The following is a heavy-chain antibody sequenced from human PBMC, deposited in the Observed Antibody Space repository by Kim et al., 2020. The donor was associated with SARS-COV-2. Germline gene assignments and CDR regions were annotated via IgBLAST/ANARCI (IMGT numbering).Heavy chain of an antibody. Sequence: YDADSVKGRFTISRDNSKNTLYLQMNSLRAEDTAVYYCARGYSGSYFFDYWGQGTLVTVSS. D-gene: IGHD1-26*01. J-gene: IGHJ4*02. CDR3: ARGYSGSYFFDY. V-gene: IGHV3-53*01.